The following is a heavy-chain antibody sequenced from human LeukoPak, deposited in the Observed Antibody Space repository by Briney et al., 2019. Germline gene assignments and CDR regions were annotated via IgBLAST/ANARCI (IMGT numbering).Heavy chain of an antibody. CDR3: ARRRGMVVEVSTMITYFDS. CDR1: GGSLSTYNW. Sequence: SETLSLTCAVSGGSLSTYNWWGWVRQPPGKGLEWIGEIYHRGSTNYNPSFKSRLTISVDKSKNQFSLTLSSVTAADTAVYYCARRRGMVVEVSTMITYFDSWGQGTLVTVSS. J-gene: IGHJ4*02. V-gene: IGHV4-4*02. D-gene: IGHD5/OR15-5a*01. CDR2: IYHRGST.